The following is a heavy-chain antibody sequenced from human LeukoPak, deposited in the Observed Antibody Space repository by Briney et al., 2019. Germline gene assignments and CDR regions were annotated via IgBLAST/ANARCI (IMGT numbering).Heavy chain of an antibody. CDR3: ARDTVGSLDY. CDR1: GFTFSNSW. D-gene: IGHD2-8*02. J-gene: IGHJ4*02. Sequence: PGGSLRLSCVASGFTFSNSWMAWVRQAPGKGLEWVANIKQDGGTKHYADSLRGRFTISRDNPKNSLYLQMNSLRSDDTALYYCARDTVGSLDYWGQGIPVTVAS. CDR2: IKQDGGTK. V-gene: IGHV3-7*01.